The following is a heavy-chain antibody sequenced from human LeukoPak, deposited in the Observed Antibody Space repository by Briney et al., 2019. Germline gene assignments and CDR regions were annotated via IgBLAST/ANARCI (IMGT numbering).Heavy chain of an antibody. V-gene: IGHV1-69*05. CDR2: IIPIFGTA. Sequence: SVKVSCKASGGTFSSHAISWVRQAPGQGLEWMGRIIPIFGTANYAQKFQGRVTITTDESTSTAYMELSSLRSEDTAVYYCAREKAYYYDSSGYYHPWGQGTLVTVPS. J-gene: IGHJ4*02. CDR3: AREKAYYYDSSGYYHP. CDR1: GGTFSSHA. D-gene: IGHD3-22*01.